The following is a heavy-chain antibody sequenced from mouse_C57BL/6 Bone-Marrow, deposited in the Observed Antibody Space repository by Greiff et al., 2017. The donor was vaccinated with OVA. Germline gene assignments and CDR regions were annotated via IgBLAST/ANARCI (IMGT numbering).Heavy chain of an antibody. V-gene: IGHV1-55*01. D-gene: IGHD1-1*01. CDR3: AREGITTVPFAY. Sequence: QVQLQQPGAELVKPGASVKMSCKASGYTFTSYWITWVQQTPGQGLEWIGDIYPGSGSTNYNEKFKSQATLTVDTSSSTAYMQLSSLTSEDSAVYYCAREGITTVPFAYWGQGTLVTVSA. CDR2: IYPGSGST. J-gene: IGHJ3*01. CDR1: GYTFTSYW.